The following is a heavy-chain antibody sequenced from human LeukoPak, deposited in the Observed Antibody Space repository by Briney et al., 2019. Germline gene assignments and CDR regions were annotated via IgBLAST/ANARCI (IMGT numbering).Heavy chain of an antibody. J-gene: IGHJ4*02. D-gene: IGHD3-10*01. Sequence: PGGSLRLSCATSGFTFSGYWMSWVRQAPGKGLEWVANIKQDGSEKYYVDPVKGRFTISRDNAKNSLYLQMNSLRAEDTAVYYCARDGWYFDYWGQGTLVTVSS. CDR1: GFTFSGYW. CDR3: ARDGWYFDY. V-gene: IGHV3-7*03. CDR2: IKQDGSEK.